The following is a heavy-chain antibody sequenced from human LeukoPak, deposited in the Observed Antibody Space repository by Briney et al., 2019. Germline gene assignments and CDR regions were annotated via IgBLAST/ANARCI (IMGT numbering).Heavy chain of an antibody. CDR3: ARTYCSSTSCYVKATYFDY. V-gene: IGHV1-69*04. D-gene: IGHD2-2*01. Sequence: EASVKVSFKASGGTFSSYAISWERQAPGQGLEWMGRIIPILGIANYAQKFQGRVTITADKSTSTAYMELSSLRSEDTAVYYCARTYCSSTSCYVKATYFDYWGQGTLVTVSS. CDR2: IIPILGIA. CDR1: GGTFSSYA. J-gene: IGHJ4*02.